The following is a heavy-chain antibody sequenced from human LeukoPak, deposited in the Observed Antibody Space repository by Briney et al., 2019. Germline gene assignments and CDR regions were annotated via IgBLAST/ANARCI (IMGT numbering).Heavy chain of an antibody. CDR3: ARDGGLAAAFHYMDV. D-gene: IGHD6-13*01. J-gene: IGHJ6*03. CDR2: INPNSGGT. V-gene: IGHV1-2*02. Sequence: ASVKVSCKASGYTFTGYYMHWVRQAPGQGLEWMGWINPNSGGTNYAQKFQGRVTMTRDTSISTAYMELSRLRSDDTAVYYCARDGGLAAAFHYMDVWGKGTTVTISS. CDR1: GYTFTGYY.